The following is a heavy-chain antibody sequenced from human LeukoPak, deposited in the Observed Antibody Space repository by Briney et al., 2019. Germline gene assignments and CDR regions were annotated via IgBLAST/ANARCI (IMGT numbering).Heavy chain of an antibody. D-gene: IGHD5-12*01. J-gene: IGHJ4*02. CDR3: ARGGYGDYCDY. CDR1: GGSISSHY. CDR2: IYYSGST. Sequence: PSETLSLTCTVSGGSISSHYWSWIRQPPGKGLEWIGYIYYSGSTNYNPSLKSRVTISVDTSKNQFSLKLSSVTAADTAVYYCARGGYGDYCDYWGQGTLATVSS. V-gene: IGHV4-59*11.